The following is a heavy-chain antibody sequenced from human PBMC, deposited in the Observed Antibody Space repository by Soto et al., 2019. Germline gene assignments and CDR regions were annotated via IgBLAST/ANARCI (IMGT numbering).Heavy chain of an antibody. CDR3: AKDPGAYYYYYYGMDV. D-gene: IGHD3-10*01. J-gene: IGHJ6*02. CDR2: ISYDGSNK. V-gene: IGHV3-30*18. Sequence: QPGGSLRLSCAASGFTFSSYGMHWVRQAPGKGLEWVAVISYDGSNKYYADSVKGRFTISRDNSKNTLYLQMNSLRAEDTAVYYCAKDPGAYYYYYYGMDVWGQGTTVTVSS. CDR1: GFTFSSYG.